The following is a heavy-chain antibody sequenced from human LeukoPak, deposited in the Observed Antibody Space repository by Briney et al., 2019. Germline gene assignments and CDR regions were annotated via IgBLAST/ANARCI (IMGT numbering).Heavy chain of an antibody. CDR1: GFTFSNYS. V-gene: IGHV3-48*01. J-gene: IGHJ4*02. CDR2: ISRSSTTI. Sequence: GGSLRLSCAASGFTFSNYSMNWVRQAPGKGLEWVSYISRSSTTIYYAHSVQGRFTISRDNAKNSLYLQMNSLRAEDTAVYYCATSGYSSSWYFGWGQGTLVTVSS. D-gene: IGHD6-13*01. CDR3: ATSGYSSSWYFG.